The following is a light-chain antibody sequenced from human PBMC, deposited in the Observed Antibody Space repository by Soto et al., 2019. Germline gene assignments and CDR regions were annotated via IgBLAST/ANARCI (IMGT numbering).Light chain of an antibody. V-gene: IGKV1-39*01. CDR3: QQSYSTPYT. CDR2: AAS. CDR1: QSISTY. Sequence: DIQMTQSQSSLSASVGDRVTITCRTNQSISTYLNWYQGKPGKAPKLLIYAASSLQSGVPPKLRGIGSGKDCTLTISSLQPDDCATYYFQQSYSTPYTFGQGKKLEIK. J-gene: IGKJ2*01.